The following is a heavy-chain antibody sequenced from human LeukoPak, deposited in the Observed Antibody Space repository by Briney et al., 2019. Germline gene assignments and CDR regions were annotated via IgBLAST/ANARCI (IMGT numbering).Heavy chain of an antibody. CDR2: INPSSGGT. J-gene: IGHJ3*02. V-gene: IGHV1-2*02. Sequence: GASVKVSCKASGYTLIGYYMHWVRQAPGQGLEWMGWINPSSGGTNYAQNFQGRVTMTRDTSISTAYMELSRLRSDDTAVYYCARGDSSGYYYAFDIWGQGTMVTVSS. CDR1: GYTLIGYY. D-gene: IGHD3-22*01. CDR3: ARGDSSGYYYAFDI.